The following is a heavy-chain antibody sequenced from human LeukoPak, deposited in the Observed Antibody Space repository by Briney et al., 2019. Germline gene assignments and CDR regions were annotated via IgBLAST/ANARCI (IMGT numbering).Heavy chain of an antibody. CDR2: IYPGDSDT. CDR3: ARGRDILTGYYTYYFDY. V-gene: IGHV5-51*01. CDR1: GYSFTSYW. J-gene: IGHJ4*02. D-gene: IGHD3-9*01. Sequence: GESLKISCKGSGYSFTSYWIGWVRQMPGKGLEWMGFIYPGDSDTRYSPSFQGQATISADKSISTAYLQWSSLKASDTAMYYCARGRDILTGYYTYYFDYWGQGTLVTVSS.